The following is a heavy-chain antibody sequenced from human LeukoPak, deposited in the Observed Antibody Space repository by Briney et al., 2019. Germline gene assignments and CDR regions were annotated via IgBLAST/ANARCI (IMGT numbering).Heavy chain of an antibody. D-gene: IGHD2-2*01. J-gene: IGHJ6*04. CDR1: GGSFSGYY. V-gene: IGHV4-34*01. CDR2: INHSGST. Sequence: SETLSLTCAVYGGSFSGYYWSWIRQPPGKGLXXXGEINHSGSTNYNLSLKSRVTISVDTSKNQFSLKLSSVTAADTAVYYCARGYQLPHYYGMDVWGKGTTVTVSS. CDR3: ARGYQLPHYYGMDV.